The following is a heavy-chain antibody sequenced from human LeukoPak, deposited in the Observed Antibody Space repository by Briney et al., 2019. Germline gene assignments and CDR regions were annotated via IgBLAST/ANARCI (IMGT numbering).Heavy chain of an antibody. D-gene: IGHD6-13*01. J-gene: IGHJ4*02. V-gene: IGHV3-33*01. CDR1: GFTFSSYG. Sequence: GGSLRLSCAASGFTFSSYGMHWVRQAPGKGLEWVAVIWYDGSNKYYADSVKGRFTISRDNSKNTLYLQMNSLRAEDTAVYYCARHRTYRSSWYDDLGHWGQGTLVTVSS. CDR3: ARHRTYRSSWYDDLGH. CDR2: IWYDGSNK.